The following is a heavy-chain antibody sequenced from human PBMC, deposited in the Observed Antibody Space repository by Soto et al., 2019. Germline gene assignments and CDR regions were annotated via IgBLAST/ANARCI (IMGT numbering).Heavy chain of an antibody. V-gene: IGHV4-61*01. Sequence: SLTLSLTWSVACGYGISGSGHWSWNRQPPGKGLEWIGYIYYSRSTNYNPSLKTRLTIALATSKNQFSLKLSSVTAADTAVYYCATGDCSGGSCYGFAYWGQGTLVTVSS. J-gene: IGHJ4*02. D-gene: IGHD2-15*01. CDR2: IYYSRST. CDR1: CGYGISGSGH. CDR3: ATGDCSGGSCYGFAY.